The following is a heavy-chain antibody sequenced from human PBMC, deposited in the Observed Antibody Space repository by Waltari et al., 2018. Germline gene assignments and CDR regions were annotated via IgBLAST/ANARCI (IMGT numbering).Heavy chain of an antibody. Sequence: QVQLQESAPGLVKPSETLSLTCIVSGGSISGFYCSWSRQPPGKGLEWVGYIFYSGTTNYNPSLKSRVTISIDTSNNQFSLNLRSVTAADTAVYYCARGHSTRWYLDSWGQGTLVSVSS. D-gene: IGHD6-13*01. CDR3: ARGHSTRWYLDS. CDR1: GGSISGFY. CDR2: IFYSGTT. J-gene: IGHJ4*02. V-gene: IGHV4-59*01.